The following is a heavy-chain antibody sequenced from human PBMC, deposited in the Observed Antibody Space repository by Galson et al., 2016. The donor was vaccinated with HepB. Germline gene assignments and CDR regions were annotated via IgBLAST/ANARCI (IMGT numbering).Heavy chain of an antibody. Sequence: SLRLSCAVSGPGFKGYGMSWVRQAPGKGLQWVADIEGEGHTTHHADSVKGRFTMSSDNSQDTVYLEMKSVRVEDTAIYYCAIGATGATWRDWGQGTLVTVSS. J-gene: IGHJ4*02. D-gene: IGHD1-1*01. CDR2: IEGEGHTT. CDR1: GPGFKGYG. V-gene: IGHV3-23*01. CDR3: AIGATGATWRD.